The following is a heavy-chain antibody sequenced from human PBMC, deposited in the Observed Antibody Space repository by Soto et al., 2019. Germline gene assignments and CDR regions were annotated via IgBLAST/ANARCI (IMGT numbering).Heavy chain of an antibody. CDR3: AKEKTIQGPPDS. D-gene: IGHD3-3*01. V-gene: IGHV1-69*01. J-gene: IGHJ5*01. Sequence: QVQLVQSGAEVKKPGSSVKVSGKVIGGTSSRHAVSWVRQAPGQGLEWIGAIIPFFDEVRYQEKFQGRLTITAVESTNTTYMQLSSLRSEDTAVYYCAKEKTIQGPPDSWGQGTLVTVSS. CDR1: GGTSSRHA. CDR2: IIPFFDEV.